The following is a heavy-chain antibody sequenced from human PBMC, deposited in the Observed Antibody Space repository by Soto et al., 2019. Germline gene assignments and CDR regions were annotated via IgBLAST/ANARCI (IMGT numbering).Heavy chain of an antibody. J-gene: IGHJ6*02. CDR1: GYTFTSYY. CDR3: ARDLIAVAGRYYYYYGMDV. Sequence: ASVKVSCKASGYTFTSYYMHWVRQAPGQGLEWMGIINPSGGSTSYAQKFQGRVTMTRDTSTSTVYMELSSLRSEDTAVYYCARDLIAVAGRYYYYYGMDVWGQGTTVTISS. CDR2: INPSGGST. D-gene: IGHD6-19*01. V-gene: IGHV1-46*01.